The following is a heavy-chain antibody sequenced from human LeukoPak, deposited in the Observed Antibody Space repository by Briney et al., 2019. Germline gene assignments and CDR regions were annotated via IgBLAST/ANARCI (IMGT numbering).Heavy chain of an antibody. V-gene: IGHV3-21*01. CDR3: VRDKVNLEY. CDR1: GFNFSFYT. CDR2: ISTSSSYI. D-gene: IGHD6-6*01. Sequence: GGSLRLSCAVSGFNFSFYTMVWVRQAPGKGLEWVSSISTSSSYIYYADSVKGRFTVSRDNAKNSLYLQMNSLRAGDTAVYYCVRDKVNLEYWGQGTLVTVSS. J-gene: IGHJ4*02.